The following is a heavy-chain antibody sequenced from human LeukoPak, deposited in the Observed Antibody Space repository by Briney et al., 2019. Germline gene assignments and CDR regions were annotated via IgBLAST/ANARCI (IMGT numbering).Heavy chain of an antibody. Sequence: ASVKVSCKASGYTFTGYYMHWVRQAPGQGLEWMGWINPNSGGTNYAQKFQGRVTMTRDTSISTAYMELSRLRSDDTAVYYCARVQQWLVNDAFDIWGQGTMATVSS. J-gene: IGHJ3*02. V-gene: IGHV1-2*02. CDR2: INPNSGGT. CDR3: ARVQQWLVNDAFDI. D-gene: IGHD6-19*01. CDR1: GYTFTGYY.